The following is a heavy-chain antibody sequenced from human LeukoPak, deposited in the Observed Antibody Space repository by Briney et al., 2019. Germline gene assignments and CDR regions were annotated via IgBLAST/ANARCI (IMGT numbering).Heavy chain of an antibody. J-gene: IGHJ4*02. CDR3: TRDPPSSGWSFDY. D-gene: IGHD6-19*01. CDR1: GFTFSTHA. Sequence: GGSLRLSCAASGFTFSTHAMHWVRQAPAKGLEWVAMIWFDGKTTYYVNSVKGRFTISSDNSKNTVDLRMNSLRAEDTAVYYCTRDPPSSGWSFDYWGQGTLVTVSS. V-gene: IGHV3-33*01. CDR2: IWFDGKTT.